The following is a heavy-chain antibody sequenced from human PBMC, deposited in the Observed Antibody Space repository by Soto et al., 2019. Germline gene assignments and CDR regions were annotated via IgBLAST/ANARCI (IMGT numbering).Heavy chain of an antibody. CDR1: GGSVSSGSYY. CDR3: ARAYYDSSGYSLDP. Sequence: PSETLSLTCTVSGGSVSSGSYYWSWIRQPPGKGLECIGYIYYSGSTNYNPSLKSRVTISVDTSKNQFFLRLSSVTAADTAVYYCARAYYDSSGYSLDPWGQGILVTVSS. J-gene: IGHJ5*02. CDR2: IYYSGST. D-gene: IGHD3-22*01. V-gene: IGHV4-61*01.